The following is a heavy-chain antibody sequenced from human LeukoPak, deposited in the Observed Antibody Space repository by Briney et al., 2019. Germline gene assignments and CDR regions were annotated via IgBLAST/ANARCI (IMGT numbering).Heavy chain of an antibody. CDR1: GGTFSSYA. CDR2: INPSGGST. J-gene: IGHJ5*02. D-gene: IGHD3-22*01. Sequence: ASVKVSCKASGGTFSSYAISWVRQAPGQGLEWMGIINPSGGSTSYAQKFQGRVTMTRDTSMSTVYMELSSLRSEDTAVYYCARAMSPRVGWFDPWGQGTLVTVSS. CDR3: ARAMSPRVGWFDP. V-gene: IGHV1-46*01.